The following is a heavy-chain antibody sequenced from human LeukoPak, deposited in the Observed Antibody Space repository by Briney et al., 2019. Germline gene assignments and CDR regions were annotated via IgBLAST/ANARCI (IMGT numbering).Heavy chain of an antibody. V-gene: IGHV5-51*01. J-gene: IGHJ6*02. Sequence: GESLKISCKGSGYSFTSYWIGWVRQMPGKGLEWMGIIYPGDFDTRYSPSFQGQVTISADKSISTAYLQWSSLKASDTAMYYCARFVRDYYGSGTGDYYYYGMDVWGQGTTVTVSS. D-gene: IGHD3-10*01. CDR3: ARFVRDYYGSGTGDYYYYGMDV. CDR1: GYSFTSYW. CDR2: IYPGDFDT.